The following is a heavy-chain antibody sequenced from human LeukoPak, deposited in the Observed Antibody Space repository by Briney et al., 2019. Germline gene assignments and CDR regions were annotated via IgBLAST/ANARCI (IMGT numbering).Heavy chain of an antibody. CDR3: ARDGRSTVTGYYYYYTDV. V-gene: IGHV1-69*05. D-gene: IGHD4-11*01. CDR1: GGTFSSYA. J-gene: IGHJ6*03. Sequence: GASVKVSCKASGGTFSSYAISWVRQAPGQGLEWMGGIIPIFGTANYAQKFQGRVTITTDESTSTAYMELSSLRSEDTAVYYCARDGRSTVTGYYYYYTDVWGKGTTVTVSS. CDR2: IIPIFGTA.